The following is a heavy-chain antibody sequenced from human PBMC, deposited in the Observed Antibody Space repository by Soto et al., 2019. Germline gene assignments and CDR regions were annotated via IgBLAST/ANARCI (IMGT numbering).Heavy chain of an antibody. CDR3: ASLLTTVVTPLN. CDR1: GVSISSYY. D-gene: IGHD4-17*01. J-gene: IGHJ4*02. CDR2: NYYSGST. V-gene: IGHV4-59*01. Sequence: SETLSLTCAVSGVSISSYYWSWIRQPPGKGLEWIGYNYYSGSTNYNPSLKSRVTISVDTSKNQFSLKLSSVTAADTAVYYCASLLTTVVTPLNWGQGTLVTVSS.